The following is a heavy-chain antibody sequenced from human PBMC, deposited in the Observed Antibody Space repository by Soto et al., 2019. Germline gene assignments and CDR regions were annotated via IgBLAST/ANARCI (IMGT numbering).Heavy chain of an antibody. V-gene: IGHV3-21*06. J-gene: IGHJ4*02. Sequence: GGSLRLSCAASGFTFTGYSMTWVRQAPGKGLEWVSSISSTTNYIYYADSMKGRFTISRDNAKNSLYLEMNSLRAEDTAVYYCARESEGLTSNFDYWGQGTLVTVSS. CDR3: ARESEGLTSNFDY. CDR2: ISSTTNYI. CDR1: GFTFTGYS.